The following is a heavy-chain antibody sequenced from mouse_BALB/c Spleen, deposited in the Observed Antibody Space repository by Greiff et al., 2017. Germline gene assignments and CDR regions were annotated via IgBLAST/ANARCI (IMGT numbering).Heavy chain of an antibody. CDR3: ARYDPFAY. CDR2: IWAGGST. CDR1: GFSLTSYG. J-gene: IGHJ3*01. V-gene: IGHV2-9*02. Sequence: VKLQESGPGLVAPSQSLSITCTVSGFSLTSYGVHWVRQPPGKGLEWLGVIWAGGSTNYNSALMSRLSISKDNSKSQVFLKMNSLQTDDTAMYYCARYDPFAYWGQGTLVTVSA. D-gene: IGHD2-3*01.